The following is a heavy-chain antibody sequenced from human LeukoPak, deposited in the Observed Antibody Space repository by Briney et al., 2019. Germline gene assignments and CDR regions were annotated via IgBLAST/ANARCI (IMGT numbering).Heavy chain of an antibody. J-gene: IGHJ4*02. V-gene: IGHV3-7*01. CDR2: IKQDGSEK. CDR1: GFTFSSYW. D-gene: IGHD3-10*01. Sequence: GGSLRLSCVASGFTFSSYWMSWVRRAPGKGLEWVANIKQDGSEKYYVDSVKGRFTISRDNAKNTLYLQMNSLRAEDTAVYYCAVYYYGSGNFDYWGQGTLVTVSS. CDR3: AVYYYGSGNFDY.